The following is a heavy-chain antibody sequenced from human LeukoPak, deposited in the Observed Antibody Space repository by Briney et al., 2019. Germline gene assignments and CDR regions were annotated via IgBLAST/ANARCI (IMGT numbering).Heavy chain of an antibody. CDR1: GGSINGYS. CDR3: ARRIQLWSYWHFDL. V-gene: IGHV4-4*09. CDR2: MFDRGSP. D-gene: IGHD5-18*01. J-gene: IGHJ2*01. Sequence: SETLSLTCSVSGGSINGYSWGWVRQPPGKGLECIGYMFDRGSPNHHRSLQNRVTTSVDTSKNEFSLRLTSVTAADTAVYYCARRIQLWSYWHFDLWGRGTLVTVSS.